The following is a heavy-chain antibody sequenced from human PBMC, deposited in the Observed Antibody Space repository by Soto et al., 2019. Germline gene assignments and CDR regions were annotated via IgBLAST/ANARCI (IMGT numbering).Heavy chain of an antibody. CDR1: GGTFSSYA. J-gene: IGHJ5*02. V-gene: IGHV1-69*01. CDR2: IIPIFGTA. D-gene: IGHD2-2*02. Sequence: QVQLVQSGAEVKKPGSSVKVSCKASGGTFSSYAISWVRQAPGQGLEWMGGIIPIFGTANYAQKFQGRVTITADEYTSTAYMELSSLRSEDTAVYYCARDGPPGYCSSTSCYITWGQGTLVTVSS. CDR3: ARDGPPGYCSSTSCYIT.